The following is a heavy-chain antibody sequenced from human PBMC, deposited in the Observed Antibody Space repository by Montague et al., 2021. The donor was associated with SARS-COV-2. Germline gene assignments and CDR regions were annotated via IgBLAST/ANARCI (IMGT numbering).Heavy chain of an antibody. D-gene: IGHD1-1*01. CDR1: SGSISNDIYY. CDR2: SRYGGTS. J-gene: IGHJ2*01. Sequence: SETLSLTCTVSSGSISNDIYYWGWIRQPPGKGPEWIGGSRYGGTSYYNPSLKSRVTISIGTSKNQCSLKMTAVTAADTAVYFCARQDIQLRFDLWGRGTLVTVSP. V-gene: IGHV4-39*01. CDR3: ARQDIQLRFDL.